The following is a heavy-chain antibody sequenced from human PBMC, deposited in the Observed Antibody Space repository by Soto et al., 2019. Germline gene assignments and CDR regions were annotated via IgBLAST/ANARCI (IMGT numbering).Heavy chain of an antibody. V-gene: IGHV4-34*01. CDR2: INHSGST. CDR3: ARWGRRYCSSTSSYVCYYGTDV. J-gene: IGHJ6*02. Sequence: SETLSLTCAVYGGSFSGYYWSWIRQPPGKGLEWIGEINHSGSTNYNPSLKSRVTISVDTSKNQFSLKLSSATAADTAVYYCARWGRRYCSSTSSYVCYYGTDVRGQATTVTVSS. D-gene: IGHD2-2*01. CDR1: GGSFSGYY.